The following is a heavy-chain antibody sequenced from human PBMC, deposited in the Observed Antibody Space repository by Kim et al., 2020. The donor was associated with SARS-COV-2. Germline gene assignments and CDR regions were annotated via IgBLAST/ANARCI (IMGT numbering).Heavy chain of an antibody. D-gene: IGHD3-10*01. Sequence: SETLSLTCAVSGGSISSSNWWSWVRQPPGKGLEWIGEIYHSGSTNYNPSLKSRVTISVDKSKNQFSLKLSSVTAADTAVYYCARLSCGSGSSIYYYGMDVWGQGTTVTVSS. CDR1: GGSISSSNW. CDR3: ARLSCGSGSSIYYYGMDV. J-gene: IGHJ6*02. CDR2: IYHSGST. V-gene: IGHV4-4*02.